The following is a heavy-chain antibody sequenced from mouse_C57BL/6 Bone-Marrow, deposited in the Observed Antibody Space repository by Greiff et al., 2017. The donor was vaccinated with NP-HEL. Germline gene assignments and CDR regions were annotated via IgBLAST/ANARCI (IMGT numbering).Heavy chain of an antibody. CDR2: ISNLAYSI. CDR3: ARHSLYYYGSSYPWYFDV. Sequence: EVQGVESGGGLVQPGGSLKLSCAASGFTFSDYGMAWVRQAPRKGPEWVAFISNLAYSIYYADTVTGRFTISRENAKNTLYLEMSSLRSEDTAMYYCARHSLYYYGSSYPWYFDVWGTGTTVTVSS. CDR1: GFTFSDYG. V-gene: IGHV5-15*01. J-gene: IGHJ1*03. D-gene: IGHD1-1*01.